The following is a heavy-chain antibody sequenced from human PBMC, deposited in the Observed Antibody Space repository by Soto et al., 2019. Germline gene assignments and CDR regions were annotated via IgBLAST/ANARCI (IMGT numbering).Heavy chain of an antibody. CDR3: ASPVHDYGDHNNRFDS. Sequence: PGGSLRLSCAASGFTFSSYWMHWVRQAPGKGPVWVSRIKRDGSSTAYADSVKGRFTISRDNAKNTLYLQMNSLRAEDTAVYYCASPVHDYGDHNNRFDSWGQGTLVTVSS. D-gene: IGHD4-17*01. J-gene: IGHJ5*01. CDR1: GFTFSSYW. V-gene: IGHV3-74*03. CDR2: IKRDGSST.